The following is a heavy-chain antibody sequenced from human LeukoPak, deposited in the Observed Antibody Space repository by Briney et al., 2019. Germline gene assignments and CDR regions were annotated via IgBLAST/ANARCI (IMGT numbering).Heavy chain of an antibody. CDR1: GGSFSGYY. Sequence: SETLSLTCAVYGGSFSGYYWSWIRQPPGKGLEWIGEINHSGNTNYNSSLKSRVTISVDTSKNQFSLKLSSVTAADMAVYYCASRGDYKFRFTVYYYYYMDVWGNGTTVTVSS. CDR2: INHSGNT. D-gene: IGHD3-10*01. J-gene: IGHJ6*03. V-gene: IGHV4-34*01. CDR3: ASRGDYKFRFTVYYYYYMDV.